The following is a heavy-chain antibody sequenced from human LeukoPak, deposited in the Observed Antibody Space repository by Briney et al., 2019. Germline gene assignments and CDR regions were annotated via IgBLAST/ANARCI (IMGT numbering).Heavy chain of an antibody. Sequence: GSSVKVSCKASGGTFSSYAMSWVRQAPGKGLEWVSAISGSGGSTYYADSVKGRFTISRDNSKNTLYLQMNSLRAEDTAVYYGAKAGYYYDSSGYPDYWGQGPLVTVSS. D-gene: IGHD3-22*01. CDR1: GGTFSSYA. CDR2: ISGSGGST. V-gene: IGHV3-23*01. CDR3: AKAGYYYDSSGYPDY. J-gene: IGHJ4*02.